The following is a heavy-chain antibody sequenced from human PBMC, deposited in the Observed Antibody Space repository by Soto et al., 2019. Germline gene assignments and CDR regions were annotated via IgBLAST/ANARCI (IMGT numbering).Heavy chain of an antibody. D-gene: IGHD1-26*01. J-gene: IGHJ4*02. V-gene: IGHV3-21*04. CDR3: AKGFIVWSEGYFDY. CDR1: GFTFSSYS. CDR2: ISGSSSYI. Sequence: GGSLRLSCAASGFTFSSYSMNWVRQAPGKGLEWVSSISGSSSYIYHADSVKGRFTISRDNAKNSLYLQMNSLRAEDTAVYYCAKGFIVWSEGYFDYWGQGTLVTVSS.